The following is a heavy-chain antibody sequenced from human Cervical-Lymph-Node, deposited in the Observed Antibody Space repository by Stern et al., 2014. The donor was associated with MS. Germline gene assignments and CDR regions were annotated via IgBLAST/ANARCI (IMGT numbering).Heavy chain of an antibody. CDR1: GGTFSSYT. V-gene: IGHV1-69*09. CDR2: IIPILGIA. D-gene: IGHD2-8*01. J-gene: IGHJ6*02. CDR3: ARSSMLESLSGMDV. Sequence: VQLVESGAEVKKPGSSVKVSCKASGGTFSSYTISWGRQAPGQGLEWMGRIIPILGIANYAQKFQGRVTITADKSTSTAYMELSSLRSEDTAVYYCARSSMLESLSGMDVWGQGTTVTVSS.